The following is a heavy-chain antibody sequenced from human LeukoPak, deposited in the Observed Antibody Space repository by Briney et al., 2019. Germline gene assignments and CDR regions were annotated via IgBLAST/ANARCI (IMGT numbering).Heavy chain of an antibody. D-gene: IGHD3-10*01. CDR2: IYYSGST. CDR1: GGSISSYY. Sequence: PSETLSLTCTVSGGSISSYYWSWIRQSPGKGLEWIGYIYYSGSTNYNPSLKSRVTISVDTSKNQFSLKLSSVTAADTAVYYCARSGKWGYFDLWGRGTLVTASS. V-gene: IGHV4-59*08. CDR3: ARSGKWGYFDL. J-gene: IGHJ2*01.